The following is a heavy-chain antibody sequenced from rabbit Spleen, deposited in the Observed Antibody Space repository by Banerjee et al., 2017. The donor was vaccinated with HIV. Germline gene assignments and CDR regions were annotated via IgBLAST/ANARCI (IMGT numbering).Heavy chain of an antibody. Sequence: QSLEESGGDLAKPGGTLTLTCTASGFSFSSSNYMCWFRQAPGKGLEWIGCIYAGSSGRVYYASWAKGRFTISKTSSTTVTLQMTSLTAADTATYFCARDGYTNGDFGLWGQGTLVTVS. CDR1: GFSFSSSNY. J-gene: IGHJ4*01. CDR3: ARDGYTNGDFGL. D-gene: IGHD1-1*01. CDR2: IYAGSSGRV. V-gene: IGHV1S40*01.